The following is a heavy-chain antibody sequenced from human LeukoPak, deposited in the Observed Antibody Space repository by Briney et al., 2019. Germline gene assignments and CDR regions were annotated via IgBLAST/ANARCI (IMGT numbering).Heavy chain of an antibody. CDR3: ARDAYYGGNSEGY. J-gene: IGHJ4*02. CDR1: GFTFSSYA. D-gene: IGHD4-23*01. V-gene: IGHV3-30-3*01. CDR2: ISYDGSNK. Sequence: GRSLRLSCAASGFTFSSYAMHWVRQAPGKGLEWVAAISYDGSNKYYADSVKGRFTISRDNSKNTLYLQMNSLRAEDTAVYYCARDAYYGGNSEGYWGQGTLVTVSS.